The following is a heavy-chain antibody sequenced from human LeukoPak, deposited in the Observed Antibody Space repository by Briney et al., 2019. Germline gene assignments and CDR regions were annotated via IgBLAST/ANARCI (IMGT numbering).Heavy chain of an antibody. CDR1: GYTFTGCS. V-gene: IGHV1-2*02. Sequence: ASVKASCKASGYTFTGCSIHWVRQAPGQGLEWMGWINPNSGGTNYAQKFQGRVTMTRDTSISTAYMELSRLRSDDTAVYYCARSGRDGYNGFDYWGQGTLVTVSS. J-gene: IGHJ4*02. CDR3: ARSGRDGYNGFDY. D-gene: IGHD5-24*01. CDR2: INPNSGGT.